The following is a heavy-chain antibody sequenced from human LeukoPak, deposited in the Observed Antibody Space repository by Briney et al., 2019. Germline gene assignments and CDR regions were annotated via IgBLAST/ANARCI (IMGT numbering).Heavy chain of an antibody. V-gene: IGHV4-59*01. J-gene: IGHJ4*02. CDR2: VHYSGET. D-gene: IGHD4-17*01. CDR1: GGSTSRYF. Sequence: SETLSLTCTVSGGSTSRYFWNWIRQSPGKGLEWIGDVHYSGETSYNPSLKSRASISLDASKNQFSLKLTSVTAADTAIYYCARDEKIAHGDDFDDWGQGTLATVSS. CDR3: ARDEKIAHGDDFDD.